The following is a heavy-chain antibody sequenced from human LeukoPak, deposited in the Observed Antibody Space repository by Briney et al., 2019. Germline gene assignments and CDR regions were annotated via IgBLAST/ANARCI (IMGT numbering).Heavy chain of an antibody. CDR2: ISSSSSYI. CDR1: GFTFSSYS. V-gene: IGHV3-21*01. J-gene: IGHJ6*03. Sequence: GGSLRLSCAASGFTFSSYSMNWVRQAPGKGLEWVSSISSSSSYIYYADSVKGRFTISRDNAKNSLYLQMNSLRAEDTAVYYCARDSRAAAAGTGNYYYYYYMDVWGKGTTVTVSS. CDR3: ARDSRAAAAGTGNYYYYYYMDV. D-gene: IGHD6-13*01.